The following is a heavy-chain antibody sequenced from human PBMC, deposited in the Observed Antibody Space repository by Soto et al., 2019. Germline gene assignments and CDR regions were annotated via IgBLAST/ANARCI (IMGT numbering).Heavy chain of an antibody. CDR2: IKQDGSEK. J-gene: IGHJ3*02. Sequence: EVQLVESGGGLVQPGGSLRLSCAASGFTFSSYWMSWVRQAPGKGLEWVANIKQDGSEKYYVDSVKGRFTISRDNAKNSLYLQMNSLRAEDTAVYYCARADYGDYVNAFDIWGQGTMVTVSS. D-gene: IGHD4-17*01. V-gene: IGHV3-7*01. CDR3: ARADYGDYVNAFDI. CDR1: GFTFSSYW.